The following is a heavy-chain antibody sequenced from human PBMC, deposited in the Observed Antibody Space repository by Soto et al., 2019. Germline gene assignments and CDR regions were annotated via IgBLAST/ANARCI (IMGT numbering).Heavy chain of an antibody. J-gene: IGHJ3*02. CDR3: ARREYSGYDYTAFDI. CDR1: GFTFSDYY. CDR2: ISSSGSTI. V-gene: IGHV3-11*01. D-gene: IGHD5-12*01. Sequence: GGSLRLSCAASGFTFSDYYMSWIRQAPGKGLEWVSYISSSGSTIYYADSVKGRFTISRDNAKNSLYLQMNSLRAEDTAVYYCARREYSGYDYTAFDIWGQGTMVTVSS.